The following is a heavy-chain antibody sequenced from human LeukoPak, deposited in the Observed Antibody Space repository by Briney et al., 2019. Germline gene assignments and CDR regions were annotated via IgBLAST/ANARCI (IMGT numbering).Heavy chain of an antibody. Sequence: SEPLSLTCTVSDGSISNYYWTWIRQPAGKGLEWIGRIYISGTTTYNPSLKSRVTMSVDTSKNQFSLKLSSVTAADTAVYYCASENRYSYGRFDYWGQGTLVTVSS. D-gene: IGHD5-18*01. J-gene: IGHJ4*02. CDR1: DGSISNYY. CDR3: ASENRYSYGRFDY. CDR2: IYISGTT. V-gene: IGHV4-4*07.